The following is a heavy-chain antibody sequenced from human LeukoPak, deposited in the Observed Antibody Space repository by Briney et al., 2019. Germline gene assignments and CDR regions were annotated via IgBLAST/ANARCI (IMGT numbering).Heavy chain of an antibody. CDR2: IYTSETT. Sequence: PSESLSLTCTVSGGSISSYYWSWIRQPAGKGLEWIGRIYTSETTNYNPSLKSRVTMSVDTSKNQFSLKLSSVTAADTAVYYCARADYDYVWGSYRQITFDYWGQGTLVTVSS. CDR3: ARADYDYVWGSYRQITFDY. D-gene: IGHD3-16*02. J-gene: IGHJ4*02. V-gene: IGHV4-4*07. CDR1: GGSISSYY.